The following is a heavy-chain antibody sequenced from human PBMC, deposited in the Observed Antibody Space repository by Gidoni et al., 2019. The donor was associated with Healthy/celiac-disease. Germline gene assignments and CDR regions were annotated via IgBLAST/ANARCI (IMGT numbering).Heavy chain of an antibody. CDR1: GYTFTSYG. J-gene: IGHJ4*02. CDR3: ARGRLSIAAAGPPDY. Sequence: HVKLAQSGAEVKNPGASVKVSCTASGYTFTSYGISWVRQAPGQGLEWMGWISAYNGNTNYAQKLQGRVTMTTDTSTSTAYMELRSLRSDDTAVYYCARGRLSIAAAGPPDYWGQGTLVTVSS. V-gene: IGHV1-18*01. D-gene: IGHD6-13*01. CDR2: ISAYNGNT.